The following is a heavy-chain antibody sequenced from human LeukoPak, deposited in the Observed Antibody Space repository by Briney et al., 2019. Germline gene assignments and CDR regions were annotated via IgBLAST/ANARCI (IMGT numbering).Heavy chain of an antibody. J-gene: IGHJ4*02. D-gene: IGHD2-2*02. CDR3: ARSFCTSTSRHNDY. CDR1: GFTFSTYG. Sequence: GGSLRLSCAASGFTFSTYGMHWVRQAPGKGLEWVAIIWYDGSYKYYADSVKGLFTISRDNSKNTLYLQMNSLRVEDTAVYYCARSFCTSTSRHNDYWGQGTLVAVTS. CDR2: IWYDGSYK. V-gene: IGHV3-33*01.